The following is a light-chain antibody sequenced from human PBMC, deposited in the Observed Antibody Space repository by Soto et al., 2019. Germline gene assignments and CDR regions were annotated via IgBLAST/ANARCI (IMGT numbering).Light chain of an antibody. CDR3: QQYNIWPLWT. Sequence: VMTQSTATLSVSPGERATLSCRASESVSSNLAWYQQRPGQAPRLLIYGASTRATDTPVRFRGSGSGTEFTLTISSLQSEDFAVYFCQQYNIWPLWTFGQGTKVDIK. J-gene: IGKJ1*01. V-gene: IGKV3-15*01. CDR1: ESVSSN. CDR2: GAS.